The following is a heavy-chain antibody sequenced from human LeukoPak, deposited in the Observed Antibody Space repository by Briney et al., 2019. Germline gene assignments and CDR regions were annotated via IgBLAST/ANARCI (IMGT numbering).Heavy chain of an antibody. Sequence: GGSLRLSCAASGFTFSSYAMSWVRQAPGKGLEWVSAISGSGGSTYYADSVKGRFTISRDNSKNTLYLQMNSLRAEDTAVYYYAKDRYGGGSCQDYWGQGTLVTVSS. CDR1: GFTFSSYA. V-gene: IGHV3-23*01. CDR3: AKDRYGGGSCQDY. J-gene: IGHJ4*02. CDR2: ISGSGGST. D-gene: IGHD2-15*01.